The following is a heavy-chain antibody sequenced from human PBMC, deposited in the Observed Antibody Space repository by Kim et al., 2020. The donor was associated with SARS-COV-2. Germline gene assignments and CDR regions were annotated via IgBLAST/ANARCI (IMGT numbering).Heavy chain of an antibody. CDR1: GFTFDDYA. CDR2: ISWNSGSI. CDR3: AKAPSLYIAVAGYDAFDI. D-gene: IGHD6-19*01. Sequence: GGSLRLSCAASGFTFDDYAMHWVRQAPGKGLEWVSGISWNSGSIGYADSVKGRFTISRDNAKNSLYLQMNSLRAEDTALYYCAKAPSLYIAVAGYDAFDIWGQGTLVTVSS. J-gene: IGHJ3*02. V-gene: IGHV3-9*01.